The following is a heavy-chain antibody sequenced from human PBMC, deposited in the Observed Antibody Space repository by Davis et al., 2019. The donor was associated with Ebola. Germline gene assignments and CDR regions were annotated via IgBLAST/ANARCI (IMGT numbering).Heavy chain of an antibody. CDR3: ARGYNWNGFLDY. V-gene: IGHV3-9*01. J-gene: IGHJ4*02. CDR1: GFTFDDYA. Sequence: PGGSLRLSCAASGFTFDDYAMHWVRQAPGKGLEWVSGISWNSGSIGYADSVKGRFTISRDNAKNSLYLQMNSLRAEDTALYYCARGYNWNGFLDYWGQGTLVTVSS. D-gene: IGHD1-1*01. CDR2: ISWNSGSI.